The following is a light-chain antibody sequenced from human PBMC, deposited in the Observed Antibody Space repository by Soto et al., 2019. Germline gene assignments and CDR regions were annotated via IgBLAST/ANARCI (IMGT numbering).Light chain of an antibody. V-gene: IGKV1-5*01. CDR3: QQYNSYSPT. J-gene: IGKJ1*01. Sequence: DIQMPPSPSTLSASVVDSVTITCRASQNIDNLLAWYQQKPGQAPKVVIFDGSRLETGVPSRFSGSGSGTTFTLTISSLQPDDFATYYGQQYNSYSPTFGPGTKVDIK. CDR2: DGS. CDR1: QNIDNL.